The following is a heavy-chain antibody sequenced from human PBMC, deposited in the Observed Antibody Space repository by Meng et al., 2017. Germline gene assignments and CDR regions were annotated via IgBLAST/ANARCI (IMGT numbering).Heavy chain of an antibody. Sequence: GESLKISCAASGFTFSSYSMNWVRQAPGKGLEWVSSISSSSSYIYYADPVKGRFTISRDNAKNSLYLQMNSLRAEDTAVYYCASSSGYYRGDFDYWGQGTLVTVSS. J-gene: IGHJ4*02. CDR3: ASSSGYYRGDFDY. CDR2: ISSSSSYI. D-gene: IGHD3-22*01. CDR1: GFTFSSYS. V-gene: IGHV3-21*01.